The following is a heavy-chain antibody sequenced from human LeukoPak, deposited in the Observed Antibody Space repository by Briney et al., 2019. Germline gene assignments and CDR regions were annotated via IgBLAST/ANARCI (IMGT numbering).Heavy chain of an antibody. V-gene: IGHV4-39*01. Sequence: SETLSLTCTLSGDSIESCTAEWAWIRQPPGKGLEWIGSIYYSGSTYYNASLKSRVTISADTSKNQFSLKLSSVTAPDTAVSYCSRPLSGSSMWDADAFDIWGQGTMVTVSS. J-gene: IGHJ3*02. CDR2: IYYSGST. CDR1: GDSIESCTAE. CDR3: SRPLSGSSMWDADAFDI. D-gene: IGHD6-13*01.